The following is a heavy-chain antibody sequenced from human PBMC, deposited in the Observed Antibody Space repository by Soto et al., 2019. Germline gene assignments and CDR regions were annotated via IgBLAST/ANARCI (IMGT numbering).Heavy chain of an antibody. D-gene: IGHD5-18*01. CDR1: GGTFSSYA. CDR3: ARIREGAWLPYYCGMDV. J-gene: IGHJ6*02. Sequence: SVKVSCKASGGTFSSYAISWVRQAPGQGLEWMGGIIPIFGTANYAQRFQGRVTITADESTSTAYMELSSLRSEDTAVYYCARIREGAWLPYYCGMDVWGQGTTVTVSS. V-gene: IGHV1-69*13. CDR2: IIPIFGTA.